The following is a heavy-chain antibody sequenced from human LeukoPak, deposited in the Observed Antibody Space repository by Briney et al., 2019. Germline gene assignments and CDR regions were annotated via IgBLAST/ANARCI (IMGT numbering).Heavy chain of an antibody. V-gene: IGHV4-34*01. J-gene: IGHJ4*02. CDR1: GGSFSGYY. CDR3: ASSYSGSYFLLY. CDR2: INHSGST. D-gene: IGHD1-26*01. Sequence: SETLSLTCAVYGGSFSGYYWSWIRQPPGKGLEWIGEINHSGSTNYNPSLKSRVTISVDTSKNQFSLKLSSVTAADTAVYYCASSYSGSYFLLYWGQGTLVTVSS.